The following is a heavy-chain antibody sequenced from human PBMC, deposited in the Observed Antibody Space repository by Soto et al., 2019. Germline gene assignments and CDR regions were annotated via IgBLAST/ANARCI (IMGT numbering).Heavy chain of an antibody. CDR3: TSSAAAETLDY. CDR2: IRSKAYGGTT. J-gene: IGHJ4*02. CDR1: GFTFGDYG. D-gene: IGHD6-13*01. V-gene: IGHV3-49*03. Sequence: EVQLVDSGGGLVQPGRSLRLSCTASGFTFGDYGMTWFRQAPGKGLEGVGFIRSKAYGGTTEYAASVNGRFTVSREDSKSIAYLQMNSLKIEDTAVYYCTSSAAAETLDYWGKGTLVTVAS.